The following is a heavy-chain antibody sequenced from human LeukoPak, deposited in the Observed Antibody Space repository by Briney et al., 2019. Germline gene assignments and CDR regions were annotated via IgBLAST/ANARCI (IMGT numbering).Heavy chain of an antibody. Sequence: GSSVKVSCKASGGTFSSYAISWVRQAPGQGLEWMGGIIPIFGTANYAQKFQGRVTITTDESTSTAYMELSSLRSEDTAVYYCAGVVVAANYYYMDVWGKGTTVTVSS. D-gene: IGHD2-15*01. V-gene: IGHV1-69*05. CDR3: AGVVVAANYYYMDV. CDR1: GGTFSSYA. J-gene: IGHJ6*03. CDR2: IIPIFGTA.